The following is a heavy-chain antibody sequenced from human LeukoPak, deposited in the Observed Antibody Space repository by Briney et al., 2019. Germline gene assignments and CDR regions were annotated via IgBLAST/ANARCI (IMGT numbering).Heavy chain of an antibody. CDR1: GYTFTGYY. D-gene: IGHD2-15*01. Sequence: ASVKVSCKASGYTFTGYYMHWVRQAPGQGLEWMGWINPNSGGTNYAQKFQGRVTMTRDTSISTDYMELSRLRSDDTAIYYCARAYCSGGSCYDYWGQGTLVTVSS. J-gene: IGHJ4*02. V-gene: IGHV1-2*02. CDR2: INPNSGGT. CDR3: ARAYCSGGSCYDY.